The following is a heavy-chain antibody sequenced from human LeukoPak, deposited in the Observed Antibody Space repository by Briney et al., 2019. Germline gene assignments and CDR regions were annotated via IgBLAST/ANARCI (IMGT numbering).Heavy chain of an antibody. CDR2: INTNTGNP. J-gene: IGHJ4*02. CDR1: GYTFTNNA. Sequence: ASVKVSCKTSGYTFTNNAINWVRQAPGQGLEWMGWINTNTGNPSYAQGFFTGRYVFSLDTSASTAYLQINGLKADDTAVYYCGRARGDTAGIDYWGQGTLVTVSS. D-gene: IGHD5-18*01. V-gene: IGHV7-4-1*02. CDR3: GRARGDTAGIDY.